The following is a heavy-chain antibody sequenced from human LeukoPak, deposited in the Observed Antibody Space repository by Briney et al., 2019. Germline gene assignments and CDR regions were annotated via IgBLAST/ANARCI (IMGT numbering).Heavy chain of an antibody. D-gene: IGHD1-7*01. J-gene: IGHJ4*02. CDR1: GGSISSGGYY. CDR2: IYHSGST. V-gene: IGHV4-30-2*01. Sequence: SQTLSLTCTVSGGSISSGGYYWSWIRQPPGKGLEWIGYIYHSGSTYYNPSLKSRVTISVDRSKNQFSLKLSSVTAADTAVYYCARETGTTSSGVWGQGTLVTVSS. CDR3: ARETGTTSSGV.